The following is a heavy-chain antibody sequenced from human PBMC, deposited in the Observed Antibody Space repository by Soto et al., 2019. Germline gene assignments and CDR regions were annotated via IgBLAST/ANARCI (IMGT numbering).Heavy chain of an antibody. D-gene: IGHD3-22*01. CDR1: GVTFSRYG. CDR3: AKSTITHYYDSSGYYDAGTFDY. CDR2: ISNGGSNK. V-gene: IGHV3-30*18. Sequence: QVQLVESGGGVVQPGRSLRLSCVASGVTFSRYGMHWVRQAPGKGLEWVAVISNGGSNKYYADSVKGRFTISRDNSQNTLYLQMNSLRAEDTAVYYCAKSTITHYYDSSGYYDAGTFDYWGQGTLVTVSS. J-gene: IGHJ4*02.